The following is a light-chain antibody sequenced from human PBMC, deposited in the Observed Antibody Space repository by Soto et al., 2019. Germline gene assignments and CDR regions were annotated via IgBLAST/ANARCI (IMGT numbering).Light chain of an antibody. CDR1: QSVSNNY. V-gene: IGKV3-20*01. CDR3: QPCGSAPIN. Sequence: ESLLRQSPDSKCVSRGERVTLCCRPSQSVSNNYLAWYQQKPGQAPRLLIYGASNRATGIPDRFSGSGSGADLIVLRSRQSCEASVVYYCQPCGSAPINFGQGTRLEIK. J-gene: IGKJ5*01. CDR2: GAS.